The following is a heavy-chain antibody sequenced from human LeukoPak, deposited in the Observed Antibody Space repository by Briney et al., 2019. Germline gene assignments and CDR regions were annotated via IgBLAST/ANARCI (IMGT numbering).Heavy chain of an antibody. CDR1: GGSFSGYY. CDR2: INHSGST. D-gene: IGHD3-9*01. Sequence: PSETLSLTCAVYGGSFSGYYWSWIRQPPGKGLEWIGEINHSGSTNYNPSLKSRVTISVDTSKNQFSLKLSSVTAADTAVYYCARGLRPRALTYWGQGTLVTVSS. J-gene: IGHJ4*02. V-gene: IGHV4-34*01. CDR3: ARGLRPRALTY.